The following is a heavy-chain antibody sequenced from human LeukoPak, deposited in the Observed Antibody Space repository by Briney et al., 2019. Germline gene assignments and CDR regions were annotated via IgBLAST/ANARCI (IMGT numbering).Heavy chain of an antibody. J-gene: IGHJ3*02. V-gene: IGHV1-2*02. CDR3: ARDRLTDYNWNDEGYDAFDI. Sequence: ASVKVSCKASGYTFTGYYIHWVRQAPGQGLEWMGWINPNSGGTNYAQKFQGRATMTRDTSISTAYMELSRLRSDDTAVYYCARDRLTDYNWNDEGYDAFDIWGQGTMVTVSS. CDR1: GYTFTGYY. D-gene: IGHD1-1*01. CDR2: INPNSGGT.